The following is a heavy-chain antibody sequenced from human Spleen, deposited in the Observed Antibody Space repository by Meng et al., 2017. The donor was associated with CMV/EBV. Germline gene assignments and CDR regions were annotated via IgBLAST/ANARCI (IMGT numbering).Heavy chain of an antibody. Sequence: GESLKISCAASGFTFSSYSMNWVRQAPGKGLEWVSSISSSSSYIYYADSVKGRFTISRDNAKNSLYLQMNSLRAEDTAVYYCARDAEYYDFWSHYANSGNALDYWGQGSLVTVSS. J-gene: IGHJ4*02. CDR1: GFTFSSYS. D-gene: IGHD3-3*01. CDR2: ISSSSSYI. CDR3: ARDAEYYDFWSHYANSGNALDY. V-gene: IGHV3-21*01.